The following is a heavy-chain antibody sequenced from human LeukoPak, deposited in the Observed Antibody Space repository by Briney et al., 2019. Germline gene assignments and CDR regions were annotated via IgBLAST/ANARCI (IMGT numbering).Heavy chain of an antibody. CDR1: GYTXTGYY. CDR3: ARGLLWFGELGY. J-gene: IGHJ4*02. D-gene: IGHD3-10*01. V-gene: IGHV1-2*02. CDR2: INPNSGDT. Sequence: ASVKVSCKASGYTXTGYYMQWVRQAPGQGFEWMGWINPNSGDTNYAQNFQGRVTMTRDTSISTVYMELSRLRYDDTAVYYCARGLLWFGELGYWGQGTLVTVSS.